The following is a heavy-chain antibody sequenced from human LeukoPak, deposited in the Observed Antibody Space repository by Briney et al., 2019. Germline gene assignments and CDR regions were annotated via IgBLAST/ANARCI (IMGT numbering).Heavy chain of an antibody. J-gene: IGHJ4*02. CDR3: ARPGRKSASPTDY. V-gene: IGHV1-8*01. CDR2: MNPNSGNT. CDR1: VYTFTSYD. D-gene: IGHD2-2*01. Sequence: GASVKVSCKASVYTFTSYDINWVRQATGQGLEWMGWMNPNSGNTGYAQKFQGRVTMTRNTSISTAYMELSSLRSDDTAVYYCARPGRKSASPTDYWGQGTLVTVSS.